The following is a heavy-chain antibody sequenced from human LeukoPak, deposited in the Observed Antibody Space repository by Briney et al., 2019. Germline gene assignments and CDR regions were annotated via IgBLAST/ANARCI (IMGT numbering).Heavy chain of an antibody. CDR1: GYTFTSCY. V-gene: IGHV1-46*01. CDR2: INPSGGST. CDR3: ARFIAAAGTLYYGMDV. D-gene: IGHD6-13*01. Sequence: ASVKVSCKASGYTFTSCYMHWVRQAPGQGLEWMGIINPSGGSTSYAQKFQGSVTMTRDTSTSTVYMELSSLRSEDTAVYYCARFIAAAGTLYYGMDVWGQGTTVTVSS. J-gene: IGHJ6*02.